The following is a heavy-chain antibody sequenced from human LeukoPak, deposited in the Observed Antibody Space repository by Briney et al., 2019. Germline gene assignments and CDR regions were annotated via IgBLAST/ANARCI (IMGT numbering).Heavy chain of an antibody. J-gene: IGHJ5*02. CDR1: GGSFSGYY. CDR2: INHSGST. CDR3: APPPHYYEANGYSVA. D-gene: IGHD3-22*01. Sequence: SETLSLTCAVYGGSFSGYYWSWIRQPPGKGLEWIGEINHSGSTNYNLSLKSRVTISVDTSKNQFSLKLSSVTAADTAVYYCAPPPHYYEANGYSVAWGQGTLVTVSS. V-gene: IGHV4-34*01.